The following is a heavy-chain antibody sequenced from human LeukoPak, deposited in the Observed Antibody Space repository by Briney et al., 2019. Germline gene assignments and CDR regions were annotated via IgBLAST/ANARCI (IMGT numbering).Heavy chain of an antibody. CDR1: GFSVGSND. CDR2: IYSGGRT. J-gene: IGHJ4*02. D-gene: IGHD1-26*01. V-gene: IGHV3-66*01. CDR3: ARGAGTSGGSWSSPPSHFDC. Sequence: GSLRLSCAASGFSVGSNDINWVRQAPGKGLEWVSVIYSGGRTYYADSVKGRFTISRDSSENTLHLQINSLRAEDTAVYYCARGAGTSGGSWSSPPSHFDCWGQGTLVTVSS.